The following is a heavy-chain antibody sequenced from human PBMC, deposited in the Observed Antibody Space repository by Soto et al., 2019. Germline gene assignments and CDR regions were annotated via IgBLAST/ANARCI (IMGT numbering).Heavy chain of an antibody. J-gene: IGHJ5*02. CDR2: MSYDEVNK. V-gene: IGHV3-30-3*01. CDR3: TRVGSRGWSDN. D-gene: IGHD6-13*01. Sequence: QVQLVESGGGVVRPGKSLRLSCTASGFTFSNYAMHWVRQAPGKGLEWVAVMSYDEVNKYYGDSVEGRFTISRDNSKNTLYLDLNNLRPEDTGVYYCTRVGSRGWSDNWGQGTLVTVSS. CDR1: GFTFSNYA.